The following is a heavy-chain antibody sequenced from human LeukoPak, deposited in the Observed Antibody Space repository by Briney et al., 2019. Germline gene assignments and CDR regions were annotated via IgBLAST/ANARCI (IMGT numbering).Heavy chain of an antibody. V-gene: IGHV3-30*04. CDR1: GFSFSRYG. Sequence: PGGSLRLSCATSGFSFSRYGVDWVRQAPGKGLEWVAVISFDGNTKYYSDSVRGRMTIFRDNSKNTLYLQMNSLRPEDTSVYYCARDRGEDDYDNSYSLYDGFDLWGQGTMVIVSA. CDR3: ARDRGEDDYDNSYSLYDGFDL. J-gene: IGHJ3*01. D-gene: IGHD3-22*01. CDR2: ISFDGNTK.